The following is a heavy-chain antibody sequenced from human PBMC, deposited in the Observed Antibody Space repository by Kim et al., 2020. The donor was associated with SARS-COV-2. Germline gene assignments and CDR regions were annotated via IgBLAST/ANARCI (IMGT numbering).Heavy chain of an antibody. CDR2: IYYSGST. D-gene: IGHD6-19*01. J-gene: IGHJ3*02. CDR1: GGSISSSSYY. V-gene: IGHV4-39*01. Sequence: SETLSLTCTVSGGSISSSSYYWGWIRQPPGKGLEWIGSIYYSGSTYYNPSLKSRVTISVDTSKNQFSLKLSSVTAADTAVYYCASPAPGIAVVGAFDIWGQGTMVTVSS. CDR3: ASPAPGIAVVGAFDI.